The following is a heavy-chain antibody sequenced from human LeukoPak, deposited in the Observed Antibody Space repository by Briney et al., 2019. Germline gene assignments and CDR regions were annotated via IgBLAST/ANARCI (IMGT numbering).Heavy chain of an antibody. CDR1: GFTFSSFA. V-gene: IGHV3-23*01. J-gene: IGHJ4*02. D-gene: IGHD3-22*01. CDR2: ISGSGGST. Sequence: GGSLRLSCAASGFTFSSFAMSWGRQAPGKGLEWVSGISGSGGSTYYADSVKGRFTISRDNSKNTLYLQMNSLRAEDTAVYYCAKVTDSSGLFSSDRGDFDYWGQGTLVTVSS. CDR3: AKVTDSSGLFSSDRGDFDY.